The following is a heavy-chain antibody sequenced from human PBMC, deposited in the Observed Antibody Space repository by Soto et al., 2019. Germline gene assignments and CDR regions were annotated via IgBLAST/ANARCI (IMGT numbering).Heavy chain of an antibody. D-gene: IGHD2-15*01. CDR3: AREILAPDFYFHGMDV. Sequence: QGQLVQSGAEVKKPGASVKVSCKASGYTFTSYGISWVRQAPGQGLEWRGWISAKKGNTKYAQKFQGRVTMTTDTSTSTAYMELRSLRSDDPAVYYCAREILAPDFYFHGMDVWGQGTTVTVS. CDR1: GYTFTSYG. J-gene: IGHJ6*02. V-gene: IGHV1-18*04. CDR2: ISAKKGNT.